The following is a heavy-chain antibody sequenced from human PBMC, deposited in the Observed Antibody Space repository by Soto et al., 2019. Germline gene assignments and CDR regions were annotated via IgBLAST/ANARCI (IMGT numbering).Heavy chain of an antibody. CDR2: IIPIFGTA. Sequence: ASVKVSCKASGGTFSSYAISWVRQAPGQGLEWMGGIIPIFGTANYAQKFQGRVTITADKSTSTAYMELSSLRSEDTAVYYCATDSSGYNGYFDYWGQGTLVTVSS. CDR1: GGTFSSYA. J-gene: IGHJ4*02. V-gene: IGHV1-69*06. CDR3: ATDSSGYNGYFDY. D-gene: IGHD3-22*01.